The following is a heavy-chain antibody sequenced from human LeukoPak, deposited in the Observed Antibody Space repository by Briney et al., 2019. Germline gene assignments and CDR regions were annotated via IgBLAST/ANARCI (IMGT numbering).Heavy chain of an antibody. J-gene: IGHJ5*02. D-gene: IGHD2-15*01. Sequence: GGSLRLSCAASGFTFSDYYMSWLRQAPGKGLEWVSYISSSGSTIYYADSVKGRFTISRDNAKNSLYLQMNSLRAEDTAVYYCARRLPLNWFDPWGQGTLVTVSS. CDR1: GFTFSDYY. CDR3: ARRLPLNWFDP. CDR2: ISSSGSTI. V-gene: IGHV3-11*04.